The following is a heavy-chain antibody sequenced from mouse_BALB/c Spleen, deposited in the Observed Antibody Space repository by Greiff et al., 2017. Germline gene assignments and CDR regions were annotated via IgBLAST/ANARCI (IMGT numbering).Heavy chain of an antibody. Sequence: EVKLQESGAELVKPGASVKLSCTASGFNIKDTYMHWVKQRPEQGLEWIGRIDPANGNTKYDPKFQGKATITADTSSNTAYLQLSSLTSEDTAVYYCARCGYDPSYAMDYWGQGTSVTVSS. J-gene: IGHJ4*01. V-gene: IGHV14-3*02. D-gene: IGHD2-2*01. CDR3: ARCGYDPSYAMDY. CDR2: IDPANGNT. CDR1: GFNIKDTY.